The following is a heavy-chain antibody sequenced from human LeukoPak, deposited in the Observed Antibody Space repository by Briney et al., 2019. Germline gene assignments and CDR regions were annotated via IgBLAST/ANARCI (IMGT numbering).Heavy chain of an antibody. Sequence: PGGSLRLSCTASGFPFIEYSMNWVRQAPGKGLEWVAGISDSGGRTNYADSVKGRFTISRDNPKNTLYLQMNSLRAEDTAVYFCAKRGVVIRVLLVGFHKEAYYFDSWGQGALVTVSS. CDR3: AKRGVVIRVLLVGFHKEAYYFDS. D-gene: IGHD3-10*01. CDR1: GFPFIEYS. J-gene: IGHJ4*02. V-gene: IGHV3-23*01. CDR2: ISDSGGRT.